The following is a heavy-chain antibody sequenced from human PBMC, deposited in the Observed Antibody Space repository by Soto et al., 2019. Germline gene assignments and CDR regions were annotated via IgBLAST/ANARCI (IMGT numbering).Heavy chain of an antibody. V-gene: IGHV4-39*01. Sequence: SETLSLPSTVAGGSISSSSYYWGWIRQPPGKGLEWIGSIYYSGSTYYNPSLKIRVTISVDTSKNQFSLKLSSVTAADTAVYYCARIHEYSTSSGCYFDYCGQATLVTVSS. D-gene: IGHD6-6*01. J-gene: IGHJ4*02. CDR1: GGSISSSSYY. CDR2: IYYSGST. CDR3: ARIHEYSTSSGCYFDY.